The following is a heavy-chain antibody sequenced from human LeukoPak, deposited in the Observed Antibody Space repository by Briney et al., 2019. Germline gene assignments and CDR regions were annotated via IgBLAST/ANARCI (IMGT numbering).Heavy chain of an antibody. V-gene: IGHV3-53*01. CDR1: GFIVWTYY. Sequence: GGSLRLSCTASGFIVWTYYMSWVRQAPGKGLEWVSIIYDDGRIYYVESVKGRFSVSRDHSKNTVFLQMNSLRAEDTATYYCARGSTRGGDSDYWGQGTLVTVSS. CDR2: IYDDGRI. D-gene: IGHD3-16*01. J-gene: IGHJ4*02. CDR3: ARGSTRGGDSDY.